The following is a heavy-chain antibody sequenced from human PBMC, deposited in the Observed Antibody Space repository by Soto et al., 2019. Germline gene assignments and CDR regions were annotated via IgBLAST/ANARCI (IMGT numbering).Heavy chain of an antibody. CDR2: ISGSGGST. D-gene: IGHD5-12*01. CDR1: GFTFSSYA. CDR3: AKLAYIVTTPDY. V-gene: IGHV3-23*01. J-gene: IGHJ4*02. Sequence: EVQLLESGGGLVQPGGSLRLSCAASGFTFSSYAMSWVRQAPGKGLEWVSAISGSGGSTYYADSVKGRFTISRDNSTTTLYLQMNSMRAEDTAVYYCAKLAYIVTTPDYWGQGTLVTVSS.